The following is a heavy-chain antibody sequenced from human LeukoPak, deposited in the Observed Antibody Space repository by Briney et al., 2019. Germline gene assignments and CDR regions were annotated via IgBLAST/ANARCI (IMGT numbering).Heavy chain of an antibody. D-gene: IGHD2-21*02. CDR2: IIPIFGTA. CDR1: GGTFSSYA. V-gene: IGHV1-69*13. Sequence: GASVKVSCKASGGTFSSYAISLVRQAPGQGLEWMGGIIPIFGTANYAQKFQGRVTITADESTSTAYMELSSLGSEDTAVYYCAREGVVVTAFYYYYGMDVWGQGTTVTVSS. CDR3: AREGVVVTAFYYYYGMDV. J-gene: IGHJ6*02.